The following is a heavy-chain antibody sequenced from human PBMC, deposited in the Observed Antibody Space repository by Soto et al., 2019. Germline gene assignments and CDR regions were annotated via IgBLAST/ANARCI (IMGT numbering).Heavy chain of an antibody. CDR3: AKPSGWPDS. Sequence: EVQLLESGGGLVQPGGSLRLSCAASGFMFSSYAMSWVRQAPGKGLEWVSAISGSGDSTYYADSVKGRFTISRDNSKNTLYLQMGSLRGEDTAVYYGAKPSGWPDSWGQGSLVTVSS. D-gene: IGHD6-19*01. CDR1: GFMFSSYA. CDR2: ISGSGDST. J-gene: IGHJ4*02. V-gene: IGHV3-23*01.